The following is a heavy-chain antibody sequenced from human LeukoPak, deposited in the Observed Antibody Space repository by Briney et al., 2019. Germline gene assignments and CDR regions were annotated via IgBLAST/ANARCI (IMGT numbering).Heavy chain of an antibody. CDR3: ARGWKYCSSTSCYEVDY. J-gene: IGHJ4*02. Sequence: RASVKVSCKASGYTLTGYYMHWVRQAPGQGLEWMGWINPNSGGTNYAQKFQGRVTMTRDTSISTAYMELSRLRSDDTAVYYCARGWKYCSSTSCYEVDYWGQGTLVTVSS. CDR1: GYTLTGYY. V-gene: IGHV1-2*02. CDR2: INPNSGGT. D-gene: IGHD2-2*01.